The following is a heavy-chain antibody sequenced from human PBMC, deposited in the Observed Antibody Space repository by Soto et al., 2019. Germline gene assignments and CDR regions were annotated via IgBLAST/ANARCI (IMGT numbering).Heavy chain of an antibody. Sequence: SETLSLTCTVSGVSISSYYWSWIRQPPGKGLEWIGYIYYSGSTNYNPSLKSRVTISADTSKNQFSLKLSSVTAADTAVYYCARSRGGYFDYWGQGTLVTVSS. CDR2: IYYSGST. J-gene: IGHJ4*02. CDR1: GVSISSYY. CDR3: ARSRGGYFDY. D-gene: IGHD3-22*01. V-gene: IGHV4-59*01.